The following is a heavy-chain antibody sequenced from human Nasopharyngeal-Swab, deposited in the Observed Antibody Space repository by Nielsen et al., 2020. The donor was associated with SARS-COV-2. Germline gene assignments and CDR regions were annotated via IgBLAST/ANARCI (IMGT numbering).Heavy chain of an antibody. Sequence: GESLKISCAASGFTFSSYAMSWVRQAPGKGLEWVSAISGSGGSTYYADSVKGRFTISRDNSKNTLYLQMNSLRAEDTAVYYCAKVEVVRGVYFDYWGQGTLVTVSS. D-gene: IGHD3-10*01. J-gene: IGHJ4*02. CDR3: AKVEVVRGVYFDY. CDR2: ISGSGGST. V-gene: IGHV3-23*01. CDR1: GFTFSSYA.